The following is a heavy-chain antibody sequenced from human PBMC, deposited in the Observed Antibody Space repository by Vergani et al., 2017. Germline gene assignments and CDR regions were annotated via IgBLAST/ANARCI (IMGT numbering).Heavy chain of an antibody. V-gene: IGHV4-39*01. CDR1: GGSISSSSYY. J-gene: IGHJ5*02. D-gene: IGHD1-26*01. Sequence: QVQLQESGPGLVKPSETLSLTCTVSGGSISSSSYYWGWIRQPPGKGLEWIGSIYYSGSNYYNPSLKSRVTISVDTSKNQFSLKLSSVTAADTAVYYCARHPPSGSYFTARGFDPWGQGTLVTVSS. CDR2: IYYSGSN. CDR3: ARHPPSGSYFTARGFDP.